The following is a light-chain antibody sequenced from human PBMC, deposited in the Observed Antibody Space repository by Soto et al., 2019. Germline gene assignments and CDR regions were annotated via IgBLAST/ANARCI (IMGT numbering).Light chain of an antibody. V-gene: IGLV2-8*01. CDR3: NSYAGSDNEV. J-gene: IGLJ1*01. Sequence: QSVLTQPPSASGSPGQSVTISCTGTSSDVGAYNYVSWYQQHPGKAPKLIIYEVTKRPSGVPDRFSGSKSGNTASLTVSGLQAEDEADYYCNSYAGSDNEVFGTGTKVTVL. CDR1: SSDVGAYNY. CDR2: EVT.